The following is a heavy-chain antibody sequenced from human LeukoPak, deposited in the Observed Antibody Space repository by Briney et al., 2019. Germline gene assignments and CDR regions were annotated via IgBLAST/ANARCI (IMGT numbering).Heavy chain of an antibody. CDR2: INTDGTAA. CDR3: AKGSNFAFDN. J-gene: IGHJ4*02. Sequence: GGSLSLSCAASGFSFSNFWMHWGRKAPGMGLVRVSQINTDGTAALYADSVKGRLTISRDNAKNRLYLQMKTLRADNTAVYYCAKGSNFAFDNWGEGILVTVSS. V-gene: IGHV3-74*01. D-gene: IGHD1-1*01. CDR1: GFSFSNFW.